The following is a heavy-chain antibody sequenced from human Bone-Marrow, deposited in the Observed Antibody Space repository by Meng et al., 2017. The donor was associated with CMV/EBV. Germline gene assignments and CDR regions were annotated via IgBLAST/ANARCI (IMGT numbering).Heavy chain of an antibody. V-gene: IGHV3-30*04. J-gene: IGHJ4*02. CDR2: ISPDGKTT. D-gene: IGHD1-26*01. CDR3: ARDYTGNYCIDF. Sequence: SCVASGFTFATHHIHWVRQTPGKGLEWVAIISPDGKTTHYADFVRGRFTISRDNSKKTLYLQMSNLGADDTAEYYCARDYTGNYCIDFWGLGTLVTVSS. CDR1: GFTFATHH.